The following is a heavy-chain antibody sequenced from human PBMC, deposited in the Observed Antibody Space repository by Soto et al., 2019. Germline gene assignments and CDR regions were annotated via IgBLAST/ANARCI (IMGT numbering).Heavy chain of an antibody. D-gene: IGHD2-15*01. CDR2: INPNSGGT. Sequence: ASVKVSCKASGYTFTGYYMHWVRQAPGQGLAWMGWINPNSGGTNYAQKFQGRVTMTRDTSISTAYMELSRLRSDDTAVYYCARGDHLRGSYYYGMDVWGQGTTVTVS. CDR3: ARGDHLRGSYYYGMDV. V-gene: IGHV1-2*02. J-gene: IGHJ6*02. CDR1: GYTFTGYY.